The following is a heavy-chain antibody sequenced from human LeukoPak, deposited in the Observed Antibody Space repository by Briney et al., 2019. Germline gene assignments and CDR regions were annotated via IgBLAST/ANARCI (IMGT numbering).Heavy chain of an antibody. CDR3: ARDAYGDYYFDY. CDR1: GFTFSRHG. CDR2: IWYDGSNK. Sequence: PGGSLRLSCAASGFTFSRHGMHWVRQAPGKGLEWVAVIWYDGSNKYYADSMKGRFTISRDSSKNTLYLQMNSLRAEDTAVYYCARDAYGDYYFDYWGQGTLVTVSS. V-gene: IGHV3-33*01. D-gene: IGHD4-17*01. J-gene: IGHJ4*02.